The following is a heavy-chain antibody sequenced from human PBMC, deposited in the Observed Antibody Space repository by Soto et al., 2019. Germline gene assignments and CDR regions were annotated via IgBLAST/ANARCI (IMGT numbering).Heavy chain of an antibody. J-gene: IGHJ3*02. CDR3: ARGINYYDSGDDAFDI. Sequence: QVQLVQSGAEVKKPGASVKVSCKASGYTFTSYDINWVRQATGHGLEWMGWMNPNSGITGYAQKFQGRVTMTRNTSMSTAYMELSSLRSENTAVYYCARGINYYDSGDDAFDIWGQGTMVTVSS. V-gene: IGHV1-8*01. CDR2: MNPNSGIT. D-gene: IGHD3-10*01. CDR1: GYTFTSYD.